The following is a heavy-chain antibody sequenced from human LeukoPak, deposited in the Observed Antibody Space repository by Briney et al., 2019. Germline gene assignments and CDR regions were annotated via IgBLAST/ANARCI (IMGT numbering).Heavy chain of an antibody. V-gene: IGHV1-24*01. J-gene: IGHJ3*02. CDR3: ATSDYSSGSPLRAFDI. CDR1: GYTLTELS. D-gene: IGHD3-10*01. CDR2: FYPEDGET. Sequence: ASVTVSCRVSGYTLTELSMHWVRQAPGKGLEWMGGFYPEDGETIYAQKFQGRVTMTEDTSTDTAYMELSSLRSEDTAVYYCATSDYSSGSPLRAFDIWGQGTMVTVSS.